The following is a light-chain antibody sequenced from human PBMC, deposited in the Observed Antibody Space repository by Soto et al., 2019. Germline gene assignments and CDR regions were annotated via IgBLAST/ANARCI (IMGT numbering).Light chain of an antibody. CDR1: QSVSSTY. V-gene: IGKV3-20*01. Sequence: VLTKYPGPLSLSPGEGATLSCRASQSVSSTYLAWYQQKPGQAPRLLIYGASSRATGIPDRFSGSGSGTDFTLTISRLEPEDFAVYYCQQYGISSWTFGQGTKVDI. J-gene: IGKJ1*01. CDR3: QQYGISSWT. CDR2: GAS.